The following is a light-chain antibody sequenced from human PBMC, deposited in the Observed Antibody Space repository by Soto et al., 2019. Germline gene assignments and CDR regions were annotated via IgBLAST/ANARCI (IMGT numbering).Light chain of an antibody. CDR2: GAS. J-gene: IGKJ5*01. CDR1: QRVSSN. CDR3: QQYNNWSPYT. V-gene: IGKV3-15*01. Sequence: EIVMTQSPVTLSVSPGERATLSCRASQRVSSNVAWYQQKPGQAPRLLIYGASTRATGIPARFSGSGSGTEFTLTISSLQSEDFAVYYCQQYNNWSPYTFGQGTRLEIK.